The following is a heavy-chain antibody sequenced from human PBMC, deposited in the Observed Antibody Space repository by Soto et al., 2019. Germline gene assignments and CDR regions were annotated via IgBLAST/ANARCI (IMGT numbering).Heavy chain of an antibody. J-gene: IGHJ6*03. CDR3: VRDVGFCSGGSCYSILGYMDV. V-gene: IGHV4-31*03. Sequence: SETLSLTCTVSGGSISSGGYYWSWIRQHPGKGMEWIGYIYYSGSTYYNPSLKSRVTISVDTSKNQFSLKLSSVTAADTAVYYCVRDVGFCSGGSCYSILGYMDVWGKGTTVTVS. CDR2: IYYSGST. D-gene: IGHD2-15*01. CDR1: GGSISSGGYY.